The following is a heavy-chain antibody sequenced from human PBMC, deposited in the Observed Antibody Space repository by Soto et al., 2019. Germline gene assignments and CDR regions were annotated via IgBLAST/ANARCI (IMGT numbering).Heavy chain of an antibody. J-gene: IGHJ3*02. CDR1: GFSFSSYA. CDR3: TRKGPPRDAFDI. V-gene: IGHV3-23*04. Sequence: EVQLVESGGGLVQPGRSLRLSCAASGFSFSSYAMGWVRQFPGEGLEWVSSISATGESTFYADTVKGRFTISRDYPKNTLYRQMNSPRAEDTAVYYCTRKGPPRDAFDIWGQGTMVTVSS. CDR2: ISATGEST.